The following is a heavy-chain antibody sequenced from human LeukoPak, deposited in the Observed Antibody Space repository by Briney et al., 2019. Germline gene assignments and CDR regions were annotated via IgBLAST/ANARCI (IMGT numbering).Heavy chain of an antibody. D-gene: IGHD3-22*01. CDR2: INHSGST. V-gene: IGHV4-34*01. CDR1: GGSFSGYY. CDR3: ARRSGYYDSSAYGNY. Sequence: SETLSLTCAVYGGSFSGYYWSWIRQPPGKGLEWIGEINHSGSTNYNPSLKSRVTISVDTSKNQFSLKLSSVTAADTAVYYCARRSGYYDSSAYGNYWGQGTLVTVSS. J-gene: IGHJ4*02.